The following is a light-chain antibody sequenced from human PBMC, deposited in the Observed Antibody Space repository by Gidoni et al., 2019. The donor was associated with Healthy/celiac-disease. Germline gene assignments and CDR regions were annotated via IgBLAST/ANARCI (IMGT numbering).Light chain of an antibody. V-gene: IGKV1-33*01. CDR3: QQYDYLPQT. CDR2: DAS. Sequence: DIQTTQSPSSLSASVGDRVTITCQASQDISNYLNWYQQKPGKAPKLLIYDASNFETGVPSRFSGSGSGTDFTFTISSLQPEDIATYYCQQYDYLPQTFGQGTKLEIK. J-gene: IGKJ2*01. CDR1: QDISNY.